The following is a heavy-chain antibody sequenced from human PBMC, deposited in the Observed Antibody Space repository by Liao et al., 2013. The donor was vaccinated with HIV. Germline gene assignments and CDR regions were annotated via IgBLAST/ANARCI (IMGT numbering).Heavy chain of an antibody. V-gene: IGHV4-4*07. CDR3: ASEGFCTGANCYDAFDI. CDR2: VSTSGSS. Sequence: QVQLQESGPGLVKPSETLSLTCTVSGGSISSYYWSWVRQAAGKGLEWIGRVSTSGSSNYNPSLKTRVTMSVDASRNQFSLKLTSVTAADTAVYYCASEGFCTGANCYDAFDIWGQGTMVTVSS. D-gene: IGHD2-8*02. CDR1: GGSISSYY. J-gene: IGHJ3*02.